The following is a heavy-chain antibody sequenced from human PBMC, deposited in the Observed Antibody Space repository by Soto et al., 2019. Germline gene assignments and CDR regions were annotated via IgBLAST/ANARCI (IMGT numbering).Heavy chain of an antibody. CDR3: ARDMYYYDSSAPPGYYYYGMDV. J-gene: IGHJ6*02. CDR1: GYTFTGYY. CDR2: INPNSGGT. D-gene: IGHD3-22*01. V-gene: IGHV1-2*04. Sequence: ASVKVSCKASGYTFTGYYMHWVRQAPGQGLEWMGWINPNSGGTNYAQKFQGWVTMTRDTSISTAYMELSRLRSDDTAVYYCARDMYYYDSSAPPGYYYYGMDVWGQGTTVTVSS.